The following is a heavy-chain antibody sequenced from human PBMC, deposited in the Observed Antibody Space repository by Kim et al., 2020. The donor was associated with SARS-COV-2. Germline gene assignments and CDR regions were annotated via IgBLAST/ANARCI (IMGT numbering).Heavy chain of an antibody. J-gene: IGHJ5*02. CDR3: ARRIGGSGRLPRYVGWFDP. Sequence: SETLSLTCTVSGGSISSGDSYWSWIRQPPGKGLEYIGYISYSGNTYYSPSLKSRVSISADIAKNQFSLQLASLTAADTAVYYCARRIGGSGRLPRYVGWFDPWGQGTLVTVSS. D-gene: IGHD3-10*01. CDR2: ISYSGNT. V-gene: IGHV4-30-4*01. CDR1: GGSISSGDSY.